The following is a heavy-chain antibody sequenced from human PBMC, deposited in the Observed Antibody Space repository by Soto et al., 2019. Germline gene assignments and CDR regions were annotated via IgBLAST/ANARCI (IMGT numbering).Heavy chain of an antibody. CDR2: ISYDGSNK. Sequence: GGSLRLSCAASGFTFSSYAMHWVRQAPGKGLEWVAVISYDGSNKYYADSVKGRFTISRDNSKNTLYLQMNSLRAEDTAVYYCARVMGSYSNDYWGQGTLVTVSS. CDR1: GFTFSSYA. CDR3: ARVMGSYSNDY. J-gene: IGHJ4*02. D-gene: IGHD3-10*01. V-gene: IGHV3-30-3*01.